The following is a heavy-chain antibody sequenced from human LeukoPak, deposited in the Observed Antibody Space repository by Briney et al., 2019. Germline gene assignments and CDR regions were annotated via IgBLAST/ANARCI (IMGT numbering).Heavy chain of an antibody. V-gene: IGHV1-46*01. Sequence: ASVKVSCKASGYTFTSYYMHWVRRAPGQGLEWMGIINPSGGSTSYAQKFQGRVTMTRDTSTSTVYMELSSLRSEDTAVYYCARVYCSGGSCYSNAFDIWGQGTMITVSS. CDR3: ARVYCSGGSCYSNAFDI. D-gene: IGHD2-15*01. J-gene: IGHJ3*02. CDR1: GYTFTSYY. CDR2: INPSGGST.